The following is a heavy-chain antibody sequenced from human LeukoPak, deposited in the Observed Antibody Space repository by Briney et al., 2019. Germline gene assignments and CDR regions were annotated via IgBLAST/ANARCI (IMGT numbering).Heavy chain of an antibody. CDR1: GFTFSNHE. CDR3: ARDPSYGILTADVFDI. J-gene: IGHJ3*02. V-gene: IGHV3-48*03. Sequence: GGSLRLSCVASGFTFSNHEMSWVRQAPGKGLEWISYIDSSDSSGPAVSYADSVKGRFTISSDNAKNSLHLQMDSLRAEDTAVYACARDPSYGILTADVFDIWRQGTMVSVSS. D-gene: IGHD3-9*01. CDR2: IDSSDSSGPAV.